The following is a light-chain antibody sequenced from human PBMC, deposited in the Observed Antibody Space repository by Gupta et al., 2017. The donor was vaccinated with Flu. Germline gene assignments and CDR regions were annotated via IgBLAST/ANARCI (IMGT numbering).Light chain of an antibody. CDR1: SANIENNY. CDR3: ATWDSSLGAVV. Sequence: NGTVSCSGSSANIENNYVSLYQQCPGSAPKLLIYENNRRPSGLPDRFSGSKSGTSATLGVTGLQPGDEATYYCATWDSSLGAVVFGGGTKLTVL. J-gene: IGLJ2*01. V-gene: IGLV1-51*01. CDR2: ENN.